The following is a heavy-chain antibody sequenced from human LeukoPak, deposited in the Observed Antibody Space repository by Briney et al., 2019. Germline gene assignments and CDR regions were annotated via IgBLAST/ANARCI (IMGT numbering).Heavy chain of an antibody. J-gene: IGHJ4*02. V-gene: IGHV4-59*08. Sequence: SETLSLACTVSGGSISNYYWSWIRQPPGKGLEWIAYIFDSGDTRYNPSLKSRVTISVDTSKNQFSLKLNSVTAADTAVYYCARHPLRGGFDYWGQGTLVTVSS. CDR2: IFDSGDT. CDR3: ARHPLRGGFDY. CDR1: GGSISNYY.